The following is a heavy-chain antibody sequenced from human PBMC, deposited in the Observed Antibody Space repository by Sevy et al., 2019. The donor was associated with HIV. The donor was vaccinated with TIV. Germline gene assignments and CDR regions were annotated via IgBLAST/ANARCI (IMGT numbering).Heavy chain of an antibody. Sequence: GGSLRLSCTTSGFTFGDYALSWFRQAPGKGLEWVGFIRSTHYGGTTEYAASVKGIFTISRDDSKSIAYLQMNSLIIEDTAMYYRTRVNAFFYNSGSKDDAFDIWGQGTMVTVSS. J-gene: IGHJ3*02. V-gene: IGHV3-49*03. CDR3: TRVNAFFYNSGSKDDAFDI. D-gene: IGHD3-10*01. CDR1: GFTFGDYA. CDR2: IRSTHYGGTT.